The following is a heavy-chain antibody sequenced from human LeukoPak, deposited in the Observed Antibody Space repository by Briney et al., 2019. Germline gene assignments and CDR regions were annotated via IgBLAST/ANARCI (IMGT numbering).Heavy chain of an antibody. D-gene: IGHD5-12*01. V-gene: IGHV3-15*04. CDR2: IESKTDGGTT. CDR3: TRKGYSGYPLDY. Sequence: GGSLRLSCAASGFTFSNALMSWVRQAPGKGLEWVGRIESKTDGGTTDYAAPEKGRFTISRDDSKNTLYLQMNSLKTEDTAVYYCTRKGYSGYPLDYWGQGTLVTVSS. J-gene: IGHJ4*02. CDR1: GFTFSNAL.